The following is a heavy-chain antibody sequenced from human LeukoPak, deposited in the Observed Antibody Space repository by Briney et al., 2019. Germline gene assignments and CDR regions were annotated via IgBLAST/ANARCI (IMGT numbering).Heavy chain of an antibody. CDR1: GLTFSSYA. J-gene: IGHJ5*02. Sequence: PGGSLRLSCAASGLTFSSYAMSWVRQAPGKGLEWVSAISGSGGSTYYADSVKGRFTISRDNSKNTLYLQMNSLRAEDTAVYYCAKDDYYYDSSGYSGWFDPWGQGTLVTVSS. CDR3: AKDDYYYDSSGYSGWFDP. D-gene: IGHD3-22*01. V-gene: IGHV3-23*01. CDR2: ISGSGGST.